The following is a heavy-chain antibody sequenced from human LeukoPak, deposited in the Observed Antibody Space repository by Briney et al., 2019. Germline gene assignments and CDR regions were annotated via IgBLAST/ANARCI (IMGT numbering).Heavy chain of an antibody. V-gene: IGHV3-66*01. J-gene: IGHJ6*02. CDR3: ARDGTEGDSHYYYGMDV. D-gene: IGHD3-16*01. Sequence: GGSLRLSCAASGFTVSSNYMSWVRQATGKGLEWVSTIYRGGNTYYADSVKGRVTISRDNSKNTLYLQMNSLRAEDTAVYYCARDGTEGDSHYYYGMDVWGQGTTVTVSS. CDR1: GFTVSSNY. CDR2: IYRGGNT.